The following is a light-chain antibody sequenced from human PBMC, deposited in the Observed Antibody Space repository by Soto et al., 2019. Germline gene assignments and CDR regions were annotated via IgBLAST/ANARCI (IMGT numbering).Light chain of an antibody. CDR3: QQYGSSPAYT. Sequence: EIVLTQSPGTLSLSPGERATLSCRASQSVSSTYSAWYQQKPGQAPRLLIYGAFNRATGIPDRFSGSGSGTDYTITISRLEPEDFAVYYCQQYGSSPAYTFGQGTKLEIK. V-gene: IGKV3-20*01. CDR2: GAF. CDR1: QSVSSTY. J-gene: IGKJ2*01.